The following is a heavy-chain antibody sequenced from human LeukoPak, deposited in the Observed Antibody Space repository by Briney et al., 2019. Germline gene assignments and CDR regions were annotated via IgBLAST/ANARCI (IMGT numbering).Heavy chain of an antibody. J-gene: IGHJ3*02. CDR1: GGSFSGYY. D-gene: IGHD3-16*02. CDR2: INHSGST. V-gene: IGHV4-34*01. Sequence: SETLSLTCAVYGGSFSGYYWSWIRQPPGKGLEWIGEINHSGSTNYNPSLKSRVTISVDTSKNQFSLKLSAVTAADTAVYYCARGPRDYVWGSYRPLRDAFDIWGQGTMVTVSS. CDR3: ARGPRDYVWGSYRPLRDAFDI.